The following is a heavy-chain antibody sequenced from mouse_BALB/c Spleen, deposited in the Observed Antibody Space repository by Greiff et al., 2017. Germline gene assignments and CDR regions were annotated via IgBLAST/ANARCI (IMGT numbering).Heavy chain of an antibody. CDR1: GDSITSGY. V-gene: IGHV3-8*02. D-gene: IGHD2-10*02. CDR3: ARQGKYGNYDYAMDY. Sequence: EVQLQQSGPSLVKPSQTLSLTCSVTGDSITSGYWNWIRKFPGNKLEYMGYISYSGSTYYNPSLKSRISITRDTSKNQYYLQLNSVTTEDTATYYCARQGKYGNYDYAMDYWGQGTSVTVSS. CDR2: ISYSGST. J-gene: IGHJ4*01.